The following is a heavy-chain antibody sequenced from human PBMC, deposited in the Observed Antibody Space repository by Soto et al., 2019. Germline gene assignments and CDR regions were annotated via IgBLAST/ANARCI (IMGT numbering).Heavy chain of an antibody. J-gene: IGHJ3*02. V-gene: IGHV1-18*01. CDR1: GYTFTSYG. Sequence: ASVKVSCKSSGYTFTSYGVSWVRQAPGQGLEWMGWISTYNGNTNYAQKLQGRVTMTTDTSTSTAYMELRSLISDDTAVYHCARGHVTFDIWGQGTKVTVSS. CDR2: ISTYNGNT. CDR3: ARGHVTFDI. D-gene: IGHD3-16*01.